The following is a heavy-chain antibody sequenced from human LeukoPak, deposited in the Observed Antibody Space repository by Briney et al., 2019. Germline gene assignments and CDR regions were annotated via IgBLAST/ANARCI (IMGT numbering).Heavy chain of an antibody. Sequence: GGSLRLSCAASGFTFSSYWMSWVRQAPGKGLEWVANIKQDGSEKYYVDSVKGRFTVSRDSAKNSLHLQMNSLRAEDTAVYYCAGASGGERYWGQGTLVTVSS. CDR3: AGASGGERY. D-gene: IGHD3-10*01. J-gene: IGHJ4*02. CDR1: GFTFSSYW. CDR2: IKQDGSEK. V-gene: IGHV3-7*04.